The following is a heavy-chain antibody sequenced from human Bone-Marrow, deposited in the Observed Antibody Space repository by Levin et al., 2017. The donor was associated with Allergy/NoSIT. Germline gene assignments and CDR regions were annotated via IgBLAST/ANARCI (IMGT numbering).Heavy chain of an antibody. V-gene: IGHV3-23*01. CDR3: AKDLHLDCSNTACYGLPSNLYYDYGMDV. D-gene: IGHD2-2*01. CDR2: ISGSGGRT. J-gene: IGHJ6*01. CDR1: GFTFDNYA. Sequence: GGSLRLSCATSGFTFDNYAMSWVRQAPGKGLEWVSGISGSGGRTNYADSVKGRFTISRDKSNNTLYLQMNSLRVEDTAVYYCAKDLHLDCSNTACYGLPSNLYYDYGMDVWGQGITVTVSS.